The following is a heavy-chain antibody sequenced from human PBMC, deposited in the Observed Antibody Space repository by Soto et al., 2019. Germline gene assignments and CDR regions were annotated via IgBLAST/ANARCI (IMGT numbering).Heavy chain of an antibody. J-gene: IGHJ6*02. D-gene: IGHD3-16*01. CDR3: ARGGRFAKGYYYYYGMDV. V-gene: IGHV1-2*04. CDR2: INPNSGGT. Sequence: ASVKVSCKASGYTFTGYYMHWVRQAPGQGLEWMGWINPNSGGTNYAQKFQGWVTMTRDTSISTAYMELSRLRSDDTAVYYCARGGRFAKGYYYYYGMDVWGQGTTVTVSS. CDR1: GYTFTGYY.